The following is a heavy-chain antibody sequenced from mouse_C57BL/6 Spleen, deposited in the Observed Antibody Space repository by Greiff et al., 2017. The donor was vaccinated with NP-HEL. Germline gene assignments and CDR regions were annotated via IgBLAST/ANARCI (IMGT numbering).Heavy chain of an antibody. CDR3: ARRGPLYGSRDWYFDV. J-gene: IGHJ1*03. CDR1: EYEFPSHD. D-gene: IGHD1-1*01. CDR2: INSDGGST. Sequence: EVQLVESGGGLVQPGESLKLSCESNEYEFPSHDMSWVRKTPEKRLELVAAINSDGGSTYYPDTMERRFIISRDNTKKTLYLQMSSLRSEDTALYYCARRGPLYGSRDWYFDVWGTGTTVTVSS. V-gene: IGHV5-2*01.